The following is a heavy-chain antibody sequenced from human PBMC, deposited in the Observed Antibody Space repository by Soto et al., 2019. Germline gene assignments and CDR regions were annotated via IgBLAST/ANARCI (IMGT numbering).Heavy chain of an antibody. CDR1: GYTFTAYA. D-gene: IGHD3-16*02. CDR3: TRSAISPYGGLIGPFDY. V-gene: IGHV1-3*05. Sequence: QVQLAQSGAEERKPGASVKVSCEATGYTFTAYAMHWVRQAPGQRLEWMGWIKPANGNTKYSQKFKGRLTISSDTSGNTMYMELSSLTSEVTAMYYCTRSAISPYGGLIGPFDYWGQGNLVTVSS. J-gene: IGHJ4*02. CDR2: IKPANGNT.